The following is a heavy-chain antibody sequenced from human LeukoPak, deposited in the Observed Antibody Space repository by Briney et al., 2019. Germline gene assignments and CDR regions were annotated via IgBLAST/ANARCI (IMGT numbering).Heavy chain of an antibody. V-gene: IGHV3-23*01. D-gene: IGHD1-26*01. CDR1: GFTFSTYA. J-gene: IGHJ4*02. CDR2: IRGDGATK. CDR3: AKPRWMNGSYYEGVFDY. Sequence: GGSLRLSCAASGFTFSTYAMAWVRQAPGKGLEGVSAIRGDGATKFYADSVKGRFTVSRDNSKNTLYLQMNSLRPEDMAFYYCAKPRWMNGSYYEGVFDYWGQGTLVTVSS.